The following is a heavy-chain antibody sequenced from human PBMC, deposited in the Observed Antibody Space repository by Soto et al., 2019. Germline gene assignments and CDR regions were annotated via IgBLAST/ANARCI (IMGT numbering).Heavy chain of an antibody. CDR1: GFTFSSYG. V-gene: IGHV3-33*01. CDR3: ARDLSGDYGALDT. Sequence: QVQLVESGGGVVQPGRSLRLSCAASGFTFSSYGMHWARQGPGTGLEWVAVIWYDGSNKVYADSVKGRFTISKDNSKNTLYLQMNSLRAEDTAVYYCARDLSGDYGALDTWGQGTMVTVSS. CDR2: IWYDGSNK. J-gene: IGHJ3*02. D-gene: IGHD4-17*01.